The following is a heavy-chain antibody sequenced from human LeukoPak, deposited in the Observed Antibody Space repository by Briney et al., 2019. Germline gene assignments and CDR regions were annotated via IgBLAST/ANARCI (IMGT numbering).Heavy chain of an antibody. CDR1: GGIFTSYA. J-gene: IGHJ6*02. V-gene: IGHV1-69*13. D-gene: IGHD2-15*01. CDR2: IIPIFGTA. Sequence: ASVKVSCKASGGIFTSYAISWVRQAPGQGLEWMGVIIPIFGTANYAQKFQGRVTITADESTSTAYMELSSLRSEDTAVYYCARGASWNPPYYYYGMDVWGQGTTVTVSS. CDR3: ARGASWNPPYYYYGMDV.